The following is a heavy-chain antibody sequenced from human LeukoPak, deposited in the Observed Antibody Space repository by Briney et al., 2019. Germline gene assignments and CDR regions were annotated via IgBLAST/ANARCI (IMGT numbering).Heavy chain of an antibody. V-gene: IGHV4-34*01. D-gene: IGHD1-7*01. Sequence: SQTLSFTCAVYGVSLRGYYWSWIRQSPEKGLEWIGEISHEGDSIYNPSLKSRLTLSVDMSKNQFSLNLRSVTSADTAVYYCARGRNFVSDYYLDVWGKGTPVIVSS. CDR1: GVSLRGYY. CDR2: ISHEGDS. CDR3: ARGRNFVSDYYLDV. J-gene: IGHJ6*03.